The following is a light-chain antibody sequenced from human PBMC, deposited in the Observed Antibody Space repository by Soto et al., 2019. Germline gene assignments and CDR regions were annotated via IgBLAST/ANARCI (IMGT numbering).Light chain of an antibody. J-gene: IGLJ3*02. V-gene: IGLV2-14*01. CDR2: DVS. CDR3: ASYTDSTIVM. CDR1: SSDVGDYNY. Sequence: QSVLTQPASVSGSPGQSITISCTGTSSDVGDYNYVSWYQQHPGKAPKLMIYDVSHRPSGVSSRFSGSKSGNTASLTISGLQAEGEADYYCASYTDSTIVMFGGGTKLTVL.